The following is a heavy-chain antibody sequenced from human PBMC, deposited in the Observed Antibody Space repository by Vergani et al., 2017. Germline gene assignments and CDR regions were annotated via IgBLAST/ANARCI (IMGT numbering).Heavy chain of an antibody. CDR3: ARDRVVVVPAAPGGWFDP. CDR2: FSPIFGTA. J-gene: IGHJ5*02. V-gene: IGHV1-69*01. D-gene: IGHD2-2*01. Sequence: QVQLVQSGAEVKKPGSSVKVSCKASGGTFSSYAISWVRQAPGQGLEWMGGFSPIFGTANYAQKFQGRVTITADESTSTAYMELSSLRSEDTAVYYCARDRVVVVPAAPGGWFDPWGQGTLVTVSS. CDR1: GGTFSSYA.